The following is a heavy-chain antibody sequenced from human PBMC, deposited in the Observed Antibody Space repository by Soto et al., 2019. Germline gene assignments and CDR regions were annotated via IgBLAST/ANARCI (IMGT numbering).Heavy chain of an antibody. J-gene: IGHJ6*02. V-gene: IGHV4-31*03. CDR1: GGSISSGGYY. Sequence: PSETLSLTCTVSGGSISSGGYYWSWIRQHPGKGLEWIGYIYYSGSTYYNPSLKSRVTISVDTSKNQFPLKLSSVTAADTAVYYCARVPDSSSWYGNYYYGMDVWGQGTTVTVSS. D-gene: IGHD6-13*01. CDR2: IYYSGST. CDR3: ARVPDSSSWYGNYYYGMDV.